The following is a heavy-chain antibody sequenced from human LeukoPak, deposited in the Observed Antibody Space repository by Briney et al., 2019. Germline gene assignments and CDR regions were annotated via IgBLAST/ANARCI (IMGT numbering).Heavy chain of an antibody. Sequence: SVNVSCKASGGTFSSYAISWVRQAPGQGLEWMGGIIPIFGTANYAQKFQGRVTITADESTSTAYMELSSLRSEDTAVYYCAREFRYSYGYVPGGYYGMDVWGQGTTVTVSS. CDR2: IIPIFGTA. CDR3: AREFRYSYGYVPGGYYGMDV. D-gene: IGHD5-18*01. CDR1: GGTFSSYA. J-gene: IGHJ6*02. V-gene: IGHV1-69*13.